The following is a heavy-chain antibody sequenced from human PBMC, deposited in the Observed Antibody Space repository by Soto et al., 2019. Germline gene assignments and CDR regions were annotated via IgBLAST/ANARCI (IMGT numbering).Heavy chain of an antibody. V-gene: IGHV4-59*01. CDR3: ARSDGRY. CDR2: SYYSGST. J-gene: IGHJ4*02. Sequence: QVQLQESAPGLVKPSETLSLTCTVSGGSISSYYWSWIRQPPGKGLEWIGYSYYSGSTNYMPSLKSRVTVSVDTSKNQFSLKLSAVTAADTAVYYCARSDGRYWGQGTLVTVSS. CDR1: GGSISSYY.